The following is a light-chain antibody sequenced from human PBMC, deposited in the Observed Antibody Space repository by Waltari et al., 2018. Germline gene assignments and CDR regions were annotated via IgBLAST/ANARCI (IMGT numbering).Light chain of an antibody. CDR3: QQYFSTPPVT. CDR2: WAA. Sequence: DIVLTQSPDSLAVSLGERATINCKSSQSVLYNSNNKNYLAWYQQKSGQPPKLLIYWAATREAGVPARFSGSGAGTDFTLTISSLQAEDVAVYYCQQYFSTPPVTFGGGTKVEIK. J-gene: IGKJ4*01. CDR1: QSVLYNSNNKNY. V-gene: IGKV4-1*01.